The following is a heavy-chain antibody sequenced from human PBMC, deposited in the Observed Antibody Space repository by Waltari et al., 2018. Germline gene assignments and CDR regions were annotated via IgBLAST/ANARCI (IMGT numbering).Heavy chain of an antibody. J-gene: IGHJ4*02. Sequence: QVQLVQSGAEVKKPGSSVKVSCKASGGTFSSHAISWVRQAPGQGLEWMGRIIPIFGTANYAQKFQGRVTITADESTSTAYMELSSLRSEDTAVYYCARDGDGAAAGTARYWGQGTLVTVSS. CDR1: GGTFSSHA. V-gene: IGHV1-69*15. CDR2: IIPIFGTA. CDR3: ARDGDGAAAGTARY. D-gene: IGHD6-13*01.